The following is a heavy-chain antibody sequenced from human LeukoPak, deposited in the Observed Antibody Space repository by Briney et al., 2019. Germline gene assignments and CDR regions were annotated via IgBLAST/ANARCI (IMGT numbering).Heavy chain of an antibody. CDR1: GFTFSSYA. CDR3: ARDAVDTANAV. J-gene: IGHJ6*02. V-gene: IGHV3-30-3*01. CDR2: ISYDGSNK. D-gene: IGHD5-18*01. Sequence: GGSLRLSCAASGFTFSSYAMHWVRQAPGKGLEWVAVISYDGSNKYYADSVKGRFTISRDNAKNTLYLQMNSLRAEDTAVYYCARDAVDTANAVWGQGTTVTVSS.